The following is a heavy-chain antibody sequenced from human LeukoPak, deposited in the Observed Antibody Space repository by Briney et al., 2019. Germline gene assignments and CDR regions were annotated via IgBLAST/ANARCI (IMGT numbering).Heavy chain of an antibody. CDR1: GYTFSSYH. J-gene: IGHJ4*02. Sequence: ASVKVSCKASGYTFSSYHIHWVRQAPGQGLEWMGKINPSFNPGVDVTSYAQKFQGRVTMTRDASTNTVYMELSSLRSEDTAVYYCARAWESIAGYYFDYWGQGTLVTVCS. D-gene: IGHD1-26*01. CDR2: INPSFNPGVDVT. V-gene: IGHV1-46*01. CDR3: ARAWESIAGYYFDY.